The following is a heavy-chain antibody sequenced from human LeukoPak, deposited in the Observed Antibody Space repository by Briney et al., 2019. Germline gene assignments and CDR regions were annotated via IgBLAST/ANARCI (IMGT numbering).Heavy chain of an antibody. V-gene: IGHV3-9*01. J-gene: IGHJ4*02. D-gene: IGHD5-18*01. CDR2: ISWNSGSI. Sequence: GGSLRLSCAASGFTFDDYAMHWVRQAPGKGLEWVSGISWNSGSIGYADSVKGRFTISRDNAKNSLYLQMNSLRAEDTALYYCAKDGEYSYGREGFDYWGQGTLVTVSS. CDR3: AKDGEYSYGREGFDY. CDR1: GFTFDDYA.